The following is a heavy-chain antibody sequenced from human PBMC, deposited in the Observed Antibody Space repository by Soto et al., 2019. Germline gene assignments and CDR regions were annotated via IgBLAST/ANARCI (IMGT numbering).Heavy chain of an antibody. CDR2: IYYSGST. D-gene: IGHD2-2*02. V-gene: IGHV4-39*01. Sequence: SSETLSLTCTVSGGSISSSSYYWGWIRQPPGKGLEWIGSIYYSGSTYYNPSLKSRVTISVDTSKNQFSLKLRSVTAADTAVYYCARHSEYRSSTSCYSSWFDPWGQGTLATVYS. CDR3: ARHSEYRSSTSCYSSWFDP. J-gene: IGHJ5*02. CDR1: GGSISSSSYY.